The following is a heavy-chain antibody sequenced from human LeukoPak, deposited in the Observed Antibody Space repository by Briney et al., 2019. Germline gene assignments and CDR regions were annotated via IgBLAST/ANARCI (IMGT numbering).Heavy chain of an antibody. CDR1: GGTFSSYA. CDR3: ARDPLGDYVWGSYFD. V-gene: IGHV1-69*05. CDR2: IIPIFGTA. Sequence: SVKVSCKAPGGTFSSYAISWVRQAPGQGLEWMGRIIPIFGTANYAQKFQGRVTITTDESTSTAYMGLSSLRSEDTAVYYCARDPLGDYVWGSYFDWGQGTLVTVSS. D-gene: IGHD3-16*01. J-gene: IGHJ4*02.